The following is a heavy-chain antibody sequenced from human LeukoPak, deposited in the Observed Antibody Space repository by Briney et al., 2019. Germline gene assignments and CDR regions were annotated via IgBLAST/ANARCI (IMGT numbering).Heavy chain of an antibody. CDR1: GGSFSGNY. V-gene: IGHV4-34*01. Sequence: TSETLSLTCAVYGGSFSGNYWTLIRQTPGRGLEWIGESSPTGDITGYNPSLKGRATVSVDSSKNQFSLKLTSVTAADTGVYYCARVPDFIARPCDSWGPGTLVTVSS. CDR2: SSPTGDIT. D-gene: IGHD2-21*01. J-gene: IGHJ4*02. CDR3: ARVPDFIARPCDS.